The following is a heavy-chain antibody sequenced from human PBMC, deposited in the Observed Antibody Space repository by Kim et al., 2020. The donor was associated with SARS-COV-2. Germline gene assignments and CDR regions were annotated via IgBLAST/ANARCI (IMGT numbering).Heavy chain of an antibody. CDR2: IYWDDDK. CDR3: AHRPLSGSYRGAFDI. D-gene: IGHD1-26*01. CDR1: GLSLSTSGVG. V-gene: IGHV2-5*02. J-gene: IGHJ3*02. Sequence: SGPTLVNPTQTLTLTCTFSGLSLSTSGVGVGWIRQPPGKALEWLALIYWDDDKRYSPSLRSRLTITKDTSKNQVVLTMTNMDPVDTATYYCAHRPLSGSYRGAFDIWGQGTMVTVSS.